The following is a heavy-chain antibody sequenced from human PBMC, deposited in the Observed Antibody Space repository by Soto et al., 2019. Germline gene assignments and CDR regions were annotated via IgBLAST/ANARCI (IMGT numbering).Heavy chain of an antibody. J-gene: IGHJ5*02. V-gene: IGHV3-23*01. CDR2: ISSAGRT. CDR3: AKAESSYASGWYAH. Sequence: EVQLLESGGGLVQPGGSLRLSCVASGFTFSNYAMSWVRQAPGKGLEWVSAISSAGRTYYADSVKGRFTISRDNSKNTLYLQMNSLRAEDTAVHYCAKAESSYASGWYAHWGQGTLVTVSS. D-gene: IGHD2-2*01. CDR1: GFTFSNYA.